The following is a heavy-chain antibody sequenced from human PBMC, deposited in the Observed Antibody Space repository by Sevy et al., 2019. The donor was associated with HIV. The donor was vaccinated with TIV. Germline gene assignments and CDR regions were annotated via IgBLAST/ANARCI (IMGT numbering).Heavy chain of an antibody. Sequence: GGSLRFSCAASGFTFSSYGMHWVRQAPGKGLEWVAVIWYDGSNKYYADSVKGRFTISRDNSKNTLYLQMNSLRAEDTAVYYCARDRSTMVRGVTYNWFDPWGQGTLVTVSS. J-gene: IGHJ5*02. V-gene: IGHV3-33*01. CDR1: GFTFSSYG. CDR3: ARDRSTMVRGVTYNWFDP. CDR2: IWYDGSNK. D-gene: IGHD3-10*01.